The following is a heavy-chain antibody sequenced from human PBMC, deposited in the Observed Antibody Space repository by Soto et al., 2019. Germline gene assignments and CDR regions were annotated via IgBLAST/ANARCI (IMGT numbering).Heavy chain of an antibody. CDR1: GYTLTELS. CDR3: ATAPKLELEQGAFDI. CDR2: FDPEDGET. D-gene: IGHD1-7*01. V-gene: IGHV1-24*01. Sequence: GASVKVSCKVSGYTLTELSMHWVRQAPGKGLEWMGGFDPEDGETIYAQKFQGRVTMTEDTSTDTAYMELSSLRSEDTAVYYCATAPKLELEQGAFDIWGQGTMVTVSS. J-gene: IGHJ3*02.